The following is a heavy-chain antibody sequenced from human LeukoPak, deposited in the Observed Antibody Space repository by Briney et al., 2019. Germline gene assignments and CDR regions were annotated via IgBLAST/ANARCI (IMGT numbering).Heavy chain of an antibody. V-gene: IGHV4-59*01. D-gene: IGHD3-16*02. CDR2: IYYYGTT. CDR1: DGSIRNYY. Sequence: SETLSLTCAVSDGSIRNYYWSWIRQPPGKGLEWIGYIYYYGTTTYNPSLKGRGTTSLDTSKNHFSLILSSVTPTDTAVYYCARAKDSRSRIFDSWGQGTLVTVSS. J-gene: IGHJ4*02. CDR3: ARAKDSRSRIFDS.